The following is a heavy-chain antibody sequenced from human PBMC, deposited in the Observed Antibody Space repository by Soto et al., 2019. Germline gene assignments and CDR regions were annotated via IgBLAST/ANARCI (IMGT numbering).Heavy chain of an antibody. Sequence: EVQLVESGGGLVQPGGSLRLSCAASGFTFSSYSMNWVRQAPGKGLEWVSYISSSSSTIYYADSVKGRFTISRDNAKNSLYLQMNSLRAEDTAVYYCASFEGDSLDAFDIWGQGTMVTVSS. J-gene: IGHJ3*02. V-gene: IGHV3-48*01. CDR1: GFTFSSYS. D-gene: IGHD2-21*02. CDR3: ASFEGDSLDAFDI. CDR2: ISSSSSTI.